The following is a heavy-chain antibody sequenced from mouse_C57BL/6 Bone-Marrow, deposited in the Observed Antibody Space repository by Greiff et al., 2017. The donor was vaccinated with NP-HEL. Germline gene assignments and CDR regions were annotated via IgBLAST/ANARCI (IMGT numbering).Heavy chain of an antibody. J-gene: IGHJ3*01. V-gene: IGHV14-4*01. CDR3: TTNNWALAY. CDR1: GFNIKDDY. CDR2: IDPENGGT. Sequence: VQLQQSGAELVRPGASVKLSCTASGFNIKDDYMHWVKQRPEQGLEWIGWIDPENGGTKYDSKFQGKATITADKSSTTAYLQLSSLTSEDTAVYDCTTNNWALAYCGQGNLVTVSA. D-gene: IGHD4-1*02.